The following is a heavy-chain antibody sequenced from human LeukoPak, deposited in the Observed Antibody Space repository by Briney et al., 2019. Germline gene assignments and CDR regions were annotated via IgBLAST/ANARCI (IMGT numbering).Heavy chain of an antibody. V-gene: IGHV3-7*01. CDR2: IKQDGSEK. J-gene: IGHJ6*03. CDR1: GFTFSSYW. CDR3: ARDYQYSSGWSRVYYYYYYMDV. Sequence: PGGSLRLSCAASGFTFSSYWMSWVRQAPGKGLEWVANIKQDGSEKYYVDSVKGRFTISRDNAKNSLYLQMNSLRAEDTAVYYCARDYQYSSGWSRVYYYYYYMDVWGKGTTVIISS. D-gene: IGHD6-19*01.